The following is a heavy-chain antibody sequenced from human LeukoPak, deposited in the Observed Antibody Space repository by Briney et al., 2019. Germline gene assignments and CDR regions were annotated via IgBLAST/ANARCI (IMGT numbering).Heavy chain of an antibody. Sequence: GGSLRLSCAASGFTFSSYAMHWVRQAPGKGLEWVAVISYDGRNKYYADSVKGRFTISRDNSKNTLYLQMNSLRAEDTAVYYCAREVGLRWLQFSSSAYYYYGMDVWGQGTTVTVSS. V-gene: IGHV3-30*04. CDR2: ISYDGRNK. CDR1: GFTFSSYA. CDR3: AREVGLRWLQFSSSAYYYYGMDV. J-gene: IGHJ6*02. D-gene: IGHD5-24*01.